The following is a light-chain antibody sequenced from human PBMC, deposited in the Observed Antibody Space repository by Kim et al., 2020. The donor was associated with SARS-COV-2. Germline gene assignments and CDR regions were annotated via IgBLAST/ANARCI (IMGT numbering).Light chain of an antibody. J-gene: IGKJ2*01. CDR3: QQYVYLPYT. Sequence: SASVGDRITLTCQARQEIDMYLNWYQQKQGQAPELLIYDAYTLETGVPSRFSGSRSGPDFTLTISSLQPEDTGTYYCQQYVYLPYTFGQGTKLEI. V-gene: IGKV1-33*01. CDR2: DAY. CDR1: QEIDMY.